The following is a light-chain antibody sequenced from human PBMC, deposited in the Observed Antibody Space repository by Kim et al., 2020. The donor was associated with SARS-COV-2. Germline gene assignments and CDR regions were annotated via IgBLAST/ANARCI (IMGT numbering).Light chain of an antibody. V-gene: IGLV1-44*01. Sequence: GQRVTISCSGTSSDIGSNTVNWYQQLPGTAPKLLIYSNYQRPSGVPDRFSGSKSGPSASLAISGLQSEDAAEYVCAAWDDSLNGSVFGGGTQLTVL. J-gene: IGLJ3*02. CDR2: SNY. CDR3: AAWDDSLNGSV. CDR1: SSDIGSNT.